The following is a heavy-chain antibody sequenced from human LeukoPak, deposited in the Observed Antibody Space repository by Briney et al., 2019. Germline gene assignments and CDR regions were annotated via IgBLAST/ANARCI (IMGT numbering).Heavy chain of an antibody. Sequence: ASVKVSCKASGYTFIHYSMNWVRQAPGQGLEGMGWINNTTGNPTYARGFTGRFVFPLDSSVSTAYLQISSLKAEDTAVYYCVARDGISMGVFTLDYWGERTLVTVSS. CDR2: INNTTGNP. CDR3: VARDGISMGVFTLDY. CDR1: GYTFIHYS. D-gene: IGHD5-24*01. V-gene: IGHV7-4-1*02. J-gene: IGHJ4*02.